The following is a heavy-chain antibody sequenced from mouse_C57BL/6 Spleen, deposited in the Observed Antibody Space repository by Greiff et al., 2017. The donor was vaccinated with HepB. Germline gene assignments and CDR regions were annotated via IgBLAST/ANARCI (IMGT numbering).Heavy chain of an antibody. CDR1: GYTFTSYW. CDR3: ARNGDYYGSSPSV. J-gene: IGHJ1*03. D-gene: IGHD1-1*01. V-gene: IGHV1-55*01. Sequence: QVQLQQPGAELVKPGASVKMSCKASGYTFTSYWITWVKQRPGQGLEWIGDIYPGSGSTNYNEKFKSKATLTVDTSSSTAYMQLSSLTSEDAAVYYCARNGDYYGSSPSVWGTGTTVTVSS. CDR2: IYPGSGST.